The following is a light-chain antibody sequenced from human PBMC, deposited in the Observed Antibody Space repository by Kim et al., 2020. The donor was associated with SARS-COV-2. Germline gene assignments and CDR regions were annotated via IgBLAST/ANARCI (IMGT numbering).Light chain of an antibody. CDR1: ETISKY. J-gene: IGKJ2*01. CDR3: QQSYTTRVT. V-gene: IGKV1-39*01. Sequence: SASVGDRVTITCRASETISKYLSWYHQKPGKAPKLVIYGASTLQSGVPSRFSGSGSGTDFTLTISSLQPEDLGTYYCQQSYTTRVTFGQGTKLEI. CDR2: GAS.